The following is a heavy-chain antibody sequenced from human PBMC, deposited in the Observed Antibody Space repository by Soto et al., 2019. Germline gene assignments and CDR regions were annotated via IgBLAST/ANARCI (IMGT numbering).Heavy chain of an antibody. CDR2: ISAHNGKT. D-gene: IGHD4-17*01. CDR3: ARDPSDNYGDYLTYNWFDP. V-gene: IGHV1-18*01. Sequence: ASVKVSCKTSGYTFSGYGINWLRQAPGPGLEWMGWISAHNGKTEYAQKFQGRVTMTTDTSTSTAYMELGSLGSDDTAVYYCARDPSDNYGDYLTYNWFDPWGQGTLVTVSS. J-gene: IGHJ5*02. CDR1: GYTFSGYG.